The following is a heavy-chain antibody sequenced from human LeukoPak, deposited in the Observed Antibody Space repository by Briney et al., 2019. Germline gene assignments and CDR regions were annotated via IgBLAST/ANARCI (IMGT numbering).Heavy chain of an antibody. CDR3: ARAHSSSWLRVAFDI. Sequence: PGGSLRLSCAASGFTFRTYCMHWVRQAPAKGLEWVAVIAYDGSNKYYADSVKGRFTISRDNSKSTLFLQMNSLRAEDTAVYYCARAHSSSWLRVAFDIWGQGTMVTVSS. V-gene: IGHV3-30-3*01. J-gene: IGHJ3*02. CDR2: IAYDGSNK. CDR1: GFTFRTYC. D-gene: IGHD6-13*01.